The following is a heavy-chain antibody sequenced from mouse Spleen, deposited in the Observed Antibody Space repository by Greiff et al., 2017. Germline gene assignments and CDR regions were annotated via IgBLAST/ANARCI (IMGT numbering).Heavy chain of an antibody. CDR3: TRSKMYGSYFDY. D-gene: IGHD2-10*02. CDR1: GYTFTDYE. V-gene: IGHV1-15*01. Sequence: QVQLQQSGAELVRPGASVTLSCKASGYTFTDYEMHWVKQTPVHGLEWIGAIDPETGGTAYNQKFKGKAILTADKSSSTAYMELRSLTSEDSAVYYCTRSKMYGSYFDYWGQGTTLTVSS. CDR2: IDPETGGT. J-gene: IGHJ2*01.